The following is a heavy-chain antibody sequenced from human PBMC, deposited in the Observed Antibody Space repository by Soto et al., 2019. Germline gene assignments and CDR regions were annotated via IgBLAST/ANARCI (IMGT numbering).Heavy chain of an antibody. CDR1: GGSISSSSYY. D-gene: IGHD1-26*01. CDR2: IYYSGST. CDR3: ARLKVGATWYYYYGMDV. V-gene: IGHV4-39*01. J-gene: IGHJ6*02. Sequence: PSETLSLTCTVSGGSISSSSYYWGWIRQPPGKGLEWIGSIYYSGSTYYNPSLKSRVTISVDTSKNQFSLELSSVTAADTAVYYCARLKVGATWYYYYGMDVWGQGTTVTVSS.